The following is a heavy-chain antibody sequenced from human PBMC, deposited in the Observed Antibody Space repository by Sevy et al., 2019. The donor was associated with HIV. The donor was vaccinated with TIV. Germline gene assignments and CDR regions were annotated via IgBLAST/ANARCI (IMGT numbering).Heavy chain of an antibody. V-gene: IGHV4-59*01. Sequence: SETLSLTCTVSGGCISTYYWSWIRQPPGKGLEWIGHIYYSGNTNYNPSLKSRVTISLDTSKNQFSLNLNSVTAADTAVYYCARAPAGGWAVWGQGSLVTVSS. CDR1: GGCISTYY. CDR3: ARAPAGGWAV. D-gene: IGHD6-19*01. CDR2: IYYSGNT. J-gene: IGHJ4*02.